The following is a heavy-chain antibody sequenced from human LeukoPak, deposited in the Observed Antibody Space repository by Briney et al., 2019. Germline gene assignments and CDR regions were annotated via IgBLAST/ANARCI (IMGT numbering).Heavy chain of an antibody. CDR1: GFTFSSYW. V-gene: IGHV3-7*01. Sequence: PGGSLRLSCAASGFTFSSYWMSWVRQAPGKGLEWVANIKQDGSAKYYVDSVKGRFTISRDNAKNSLYLQMNSLRAEDTAVYYCASWLYYDRRFDYWGQGTLVTVSS. J-gene: IGHJ4*02. CDR2: IKQDGSAK. CDR3: ASWLYYDRRFDY. D-gene: IGHD3-22*01.